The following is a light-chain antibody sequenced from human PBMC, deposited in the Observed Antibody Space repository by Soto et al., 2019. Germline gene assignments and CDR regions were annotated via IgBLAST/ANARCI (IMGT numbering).Light chain of an antibody. Sequence: EIVLTQSPATLSLSPGERATLSCRASQTVSSYLGWYQQKPGQAPRLLIYDTSNRATGIPARFSGSGSGTDFSLSISSLEPEDFAVYHCQYRGTFGQGTRLDI. CDR2: DTS. J-gene: IGKJ5*01. CDR3: QYRGT. CDR1: QTVSSY. V-gene: IGKV3-11*01.